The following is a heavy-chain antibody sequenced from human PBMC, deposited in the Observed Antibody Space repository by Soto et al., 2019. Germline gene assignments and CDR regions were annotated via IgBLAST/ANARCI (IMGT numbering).Heavy chain of an antibody. CDR2: INPYGGAA. J-gene: IGHJ3*02. CDR1: GYTFTSTW. Sequence: ASVKVSCKASGYTFTSTWMHWVRQAPGQGLEWMGIINPYGGAATYAEKFQGRVTMTRDTSTATDYMELSSLRSEDTAMYYCARGAGYYDSSRLVDIWGKGTMVTVSS. V-gene: IGHV1-46*01. CDR3: ARGAGYYDSSRLVDI. D-gene: IGHD3-22*01.